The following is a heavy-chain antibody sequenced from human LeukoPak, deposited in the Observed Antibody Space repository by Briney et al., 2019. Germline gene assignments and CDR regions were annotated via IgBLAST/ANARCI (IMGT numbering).Heavy chain of an antibody. CDR1: GGSINSGVYY. D-gene: IGHD6-25*01. CDR3: ARHLSATTRGSYFDY. Sequence: SETLSLTCTVPGGSINSGVYYCGWIRQPPGKGLEWIGTVSYNGRAYYNPSFKSRVTISVDTSNNQFYMKLNSVTAADTAVYYCARHLSATTRGSYFDYWGQGALVTVSS. J-gene: IGHJ4*02. CDR2: VSYNGRA. V-gene: IGHV4-39*01.